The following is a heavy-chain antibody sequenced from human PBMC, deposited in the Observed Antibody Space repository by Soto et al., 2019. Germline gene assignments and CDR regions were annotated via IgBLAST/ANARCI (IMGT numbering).Heavy chain of an antibody. CDR3: ARVQSTSWEYYYAVDV. CDR1: GGSISSYY. V-gene: IGHV4-59*01. CDR2: ISYSGST. Sequence: QVQLQESGPGLVKPSETLSLTCRISGGSISSYYWNWIRQAPGKGLEWIGFISYSGSTNYNPALTSRVTISVDTSKDQISLRLNSVTAADTAVYYCARVQSTSWEYYYAVDVWGQGTTVTVSS. D-gene: IGHD2-2*01. J-gene: IGHJ6*01.